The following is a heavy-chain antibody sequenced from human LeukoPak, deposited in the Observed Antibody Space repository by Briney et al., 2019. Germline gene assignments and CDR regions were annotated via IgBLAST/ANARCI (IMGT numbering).Heavy chain of an antibody. CDR3: AKGSKEVLFTRDHYMDV. D-gene: IGHD3-3*01. CDR2: ISYDGSNK. J-gene: IGHJ6*03. V-gene: IGHV3-30*04. CDR1: GFTFSSYA. Sequence: GGSLRLSCAASGFTFSSYAMHWVRQAPGKGLEWVAVISYDGSNKYYADSVKGRFTISRDNSKNTLYLQMNSLRAEDTAVYYCAKGSKEVLFTRDHYMDVWGKGTTVTISS.